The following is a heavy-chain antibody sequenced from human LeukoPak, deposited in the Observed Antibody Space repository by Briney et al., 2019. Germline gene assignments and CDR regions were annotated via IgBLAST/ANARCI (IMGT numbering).Heavy chain of an antibody. CDR2: ISYDGSNK. CDR3: AKDLKSDGSGVNWFDP. D-gene: IGHD3-10*01. CDR1: ASSLVSTG. V-gene: IGHV3-30*18. J-gene: IGHJ5*02. Sequence: LRLSRALVASSLVSTGMDWGRHAAGEWRELVAVISYDGSNKYYADSVKGRFTISRDNSKNTLYLQMNSLRADDTAVYYCAKDLKSDGSGVNWFDPWGQGTLVTVSS.